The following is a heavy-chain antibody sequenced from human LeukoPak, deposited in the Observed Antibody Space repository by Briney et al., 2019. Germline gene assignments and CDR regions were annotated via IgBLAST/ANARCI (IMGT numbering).Heavy chain of an antibody. D-gene: IGHD3-22*01. CDR1: GGTFSSYA. CDR2: IIPIFGTA. J-gene: IGHJ4*02. Sequence: SVKVSCKASGGTFSSYAISWVRQAPGQGLEWMGGIIPIFGTANYAQKFQGRVTITTDESTSTAYMELSSLRSEDTAVYYCAAHYYDSSALDYWGQGTLVNVS. CDR3: AAHYYDSSALDY. V-gene: IGHV1-69*05.